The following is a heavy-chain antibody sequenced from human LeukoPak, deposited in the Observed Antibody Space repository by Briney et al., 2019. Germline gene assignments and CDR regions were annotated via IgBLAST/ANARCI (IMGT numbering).Heavy chain of an antibody. D-gene: IGHD3-3*01. J-gene: IGHJ4*02. V-gene: IGHV1-69*13. CDR3: AVIPCGFTIFGVVPGYFDY. CDR1: GGTSSSYA. CDR2: IIPIFGTA. Sequence: SVKVSCKASGGTSSSYAISWVRQAPGQGLEWMGGIIPIFGTANYAQKFQGRVTITADESTSTAYMELSSLRSEDTAVYYCAVIPCGFTIFGVVPGYFDYWGRGTLVTVSS.